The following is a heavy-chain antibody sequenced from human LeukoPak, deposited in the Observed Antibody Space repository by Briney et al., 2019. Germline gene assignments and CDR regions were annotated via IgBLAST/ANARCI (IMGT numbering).Heavy chain of an antibody. CDR1: GYTFTSYG. CDR3: ARTSSTWYGGVGDY. CDR2: ISAYNGNT. J-gene: IGHJ4*02. V-gene: IGHV1-18*01. D-gene: IGHD6-13*01. Sequence: ASVKVSCKASGYTFTSYGISWVRQAPGQGLEWMGWISAYNGNTKNAQKLQGRVTTTTDTSTSTAYMELRSLRSDDTAVYYCARTSSTWYGGVGDYWGQGTLVTVSS.